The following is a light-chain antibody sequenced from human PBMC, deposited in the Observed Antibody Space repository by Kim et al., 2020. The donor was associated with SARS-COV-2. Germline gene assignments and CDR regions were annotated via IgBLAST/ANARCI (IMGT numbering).Light chain of an antibody. J-gene: IGKJ1*01. CDR1: QSLNIW. Sequence: DIQMTQSPSTLSASVGDRVTITCRASQSLNIWLAWYQQKPGKAPNLLIYDASILESGVPSRFSGSGSGTEFTLTISGLQPDDFATYYCQEYKSNSRTFGQGTKVDIK. CDR2: DAS. V-gene: IGKV1-5*01. CDR3: QEYKSNSRT.